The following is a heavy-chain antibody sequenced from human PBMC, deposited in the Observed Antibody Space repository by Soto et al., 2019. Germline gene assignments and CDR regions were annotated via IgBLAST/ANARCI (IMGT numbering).Heavy chain of an antibody. CDR2: INAGNGNT. V-gene: IGHV1-3*01. J-gene: IGHJ4*02. CDR3: ARDGVWLGYSSSRTPGY. Sequence: QVQLVQSGAEVKKPGASVKVSCKASGYTFTSYAMHWVRQAPGQRLEWMGWINAGNGNTKYSQKFQGRVTITRNTTASTANMELSSMRTEDTAVYYCARDGVWLGYSSSRTPGYWGQGTLVTVSS. CDR1: GYTFTSYA. D-gene: IGHD6-13*01.